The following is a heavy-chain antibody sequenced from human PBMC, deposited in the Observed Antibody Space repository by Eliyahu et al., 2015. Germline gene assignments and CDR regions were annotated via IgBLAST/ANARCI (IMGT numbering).Heavy chain of an antibody. CDR2: INHSGST. CDR1: GGSFSGYY. D-gene: IGHD2-15*01. CDR3: ARGLPRASAYIVVVVAATPGFDY. V-gene: IGHV4-34*01. Sequence: QVQLQQWGAGLLKPSETLSLTCAVYGGSFSGYYWSXIRQPPGKGLEWIGEINHSGSTNYNPSLKSRVTISVDTSKNQFSLKLSSVTAADTAVYYCARGLPRASAYIVVVVAATPGFDYWGQGTLVTVSS. J-gene: IGHJ4*02.